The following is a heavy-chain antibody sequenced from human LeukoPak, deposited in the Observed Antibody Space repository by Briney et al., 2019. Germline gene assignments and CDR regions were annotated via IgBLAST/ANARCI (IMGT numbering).Heavy chain of an antibody. V-gene: IGHV3-21*06. Sequence: GGSLRLSCAASGFAFSSYDMKWVRQAPGKGLEWVSFISTTSTYIYYADSVKGRFTVSRDNSKNLLYLQMDSLRVEDTAVYYCARAGTCSSTSCDGGIEYWGQGTLVTVSS. CDR1: GFAFSSYD. J-gene: IGHJ4*02. D-gene: IGHD2-2*01. CDR3: ARAGTCSSTSCDGGIEY. CDR2: ISTTSTYI.